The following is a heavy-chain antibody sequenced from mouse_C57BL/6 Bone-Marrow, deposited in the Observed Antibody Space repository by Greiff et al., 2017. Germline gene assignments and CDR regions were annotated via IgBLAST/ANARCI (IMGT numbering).Heavy chain of an antibody. Sequence: QVQLQQSGPELVKPGASVKISCKASGYAFSSSWMNWVKQRPGKGLEWIGRIYPGDGDTNYNGKFKDKAALTADKSSSTAYMQLSSLTSEDSAVYFCARSITTVVARGDYWGQGTTLTVSS. CDR3: ARSITTVVARGDY. CDR2: IYPGDGDT. D-gene: IGHD1-1*01. J-gene: IGHJ2*01. CDR1: GYAFSSSW. V-gene: IGHV1-82*01.